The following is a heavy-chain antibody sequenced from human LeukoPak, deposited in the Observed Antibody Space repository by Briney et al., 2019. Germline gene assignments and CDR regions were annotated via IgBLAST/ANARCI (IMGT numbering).Heavy chain of an antibody. J-gene: IGHJ4*02. CDR3: ARGYFGESLFNSEGGIDY. Sequence: GASVKVSCKPSGYSFTNYYMHWVRQAPGQGLEWMGIINPRVNVTNYARTFRGRVTMTGETSTGTVYMDLSSLKSEDTAIYYCARGYFGESLFNSEGGIDYWGQGTLVIVS. CDR1: GYSFTNYY. V-gene: IGHV1-46*01. CDR2: INPRVNVT. D-gene: IGHD3-10*01.